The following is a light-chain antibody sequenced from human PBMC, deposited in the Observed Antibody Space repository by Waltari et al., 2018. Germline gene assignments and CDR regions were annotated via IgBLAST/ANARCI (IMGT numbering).Light chain of an antibody. CDR2: AAS. CDR3: QQSYSTPPYT. Sequence: DIQMTQSPSSLSASVGDRVTINCRASQSICSYLNWYQQKPGKAPKLLVYAASSLQSGVPSRFSGSGSGTDCTLTISSLQPEDFATYHCQQSYSTPPYTFGQGTKLEIK. CDR1: QSICSY. V-gene: IGKV1-39*01. J-gene: IGKJ2*01.